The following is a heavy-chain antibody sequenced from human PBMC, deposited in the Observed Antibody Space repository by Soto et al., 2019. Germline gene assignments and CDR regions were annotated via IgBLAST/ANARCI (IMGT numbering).Heavy chain of an antibody. CDR2: INAGNGNT. CDR3: ARDYADIAVARIPLLAH. Sequence: QVQLVQSGAEVKKPGASVNVSCKASGFTFSKYAMHWVRQAPGQRLEWMGWINAGNGNTRYLEKLQGRVTIIRDTSASTVYMELSSLRSEDTAFYYCARDYADIAVARIPLLAHWGQGTLVTVSS. CDR1: GFTFSKYA. V-gene: IGHV1-3*01. D-gene: IGHD6-19*01. J-gene: IGHJ4*01.